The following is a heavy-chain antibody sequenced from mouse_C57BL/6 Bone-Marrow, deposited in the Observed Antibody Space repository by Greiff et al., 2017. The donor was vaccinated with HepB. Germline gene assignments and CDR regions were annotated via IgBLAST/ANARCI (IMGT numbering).Heavy chain of an antibody. J-gene: IGHJ2*01. CDR3: ARRNLLWYYYFDY. CDR1: GFTFSDYG. Sequence: EVNVVESGGGLVKPGGSLKLSCAASGFTFSDYGMHWVRQAPEKGLEWVAYISSGSRTIYYADTVKGRFTISRDNAKNTRFLQMTSLRSEDTAMYYCARRNLLWYYYFDYWGQGTTLTVSS. D-gene: IGHD2-1*01. CDR2: ISSGSRTI. V-gene: IGHV5-17*01.